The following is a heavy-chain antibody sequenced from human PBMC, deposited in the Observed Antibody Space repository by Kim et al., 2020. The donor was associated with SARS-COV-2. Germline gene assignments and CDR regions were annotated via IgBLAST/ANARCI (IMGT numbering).Heavy chain of an antibody. CDR1: GFTFSTFS. CDR3: ARDNRGYGMDI. V-gene: IGHV3-48*04. CDR2: LSSTFTTI. Sequence: GGSLRLSCAASGFTFSTFSMNWVRQAPGKGLEWVASLSSTFTTIYYADSVKGRFTISRDNAKNSLYLQMSSLKAEDTALYYCARDNRGYGMDIWGQGTTVTVSS. J-gene: IGHJ6*02. D-gene: IGHD3-10*01.